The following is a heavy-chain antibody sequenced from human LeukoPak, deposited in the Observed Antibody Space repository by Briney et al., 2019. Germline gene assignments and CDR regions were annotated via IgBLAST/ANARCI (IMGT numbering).Heavy chain of an antibody. J-gene: IGHJ4*02. D-gene: IGHD1-26*01. CDR3: ANIVGATTRNY. CDR2: ISGSGGST. CDR1: GFTFSSYA. V-gene: IGHV3-23*01. Sequence: GGSPRLSCAASGFTFSSYAMSWVRQAPGKGLEWVSAISGSGGSTYYADSVKGRFTISRDNSKNTLYLQMNSLRAEDTAVYYCANIVGATTRNYWGQGTLVTVSS.